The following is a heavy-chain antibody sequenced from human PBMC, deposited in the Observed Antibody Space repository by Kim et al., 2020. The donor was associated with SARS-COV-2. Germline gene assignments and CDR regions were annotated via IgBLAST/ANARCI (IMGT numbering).Heavy chain of an antibody. Sequence: SETLSLTCTVSGGSISSYYWSWIRQPPGKGLEWIGYIYYSGSTNYNPSLKSRVTISVDTSKNQFSLKLSSVTAADTAVYYCAAGEVVATINYYYYGMDGWGQGTTVTVSS. J-gene: IGHJ6*02. CDR2: IYYSGST. CDR3: AAGEVVATINYYYYGMDG. D-gene: IGHD5-12*01. CDR1: GGSISSYY. V-gene: IGHV4-59*01.